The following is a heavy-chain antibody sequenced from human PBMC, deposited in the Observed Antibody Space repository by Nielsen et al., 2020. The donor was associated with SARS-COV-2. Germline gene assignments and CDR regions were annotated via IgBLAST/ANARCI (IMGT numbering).Heavy chain of an antibody. CDR2: ISSSSSTI. D-gene: IGHD6-6*01. CDR1: GFTFGNYA. CDR3: ARDPPKYSSSSEGDFDY. J-gene: IGHJ4*02. V-gene: IGHV3-48*02. Sequence: GGSLRLSCAASGFTFGNYAMNWVRQAPGKGLEWVSYISSSSSTIYYADSVKGRFTISRDNAKNSLYLQMNSLRDEDTAVYYCARDPPKYSSSSEGDFDYWGQGTLVTVSS.